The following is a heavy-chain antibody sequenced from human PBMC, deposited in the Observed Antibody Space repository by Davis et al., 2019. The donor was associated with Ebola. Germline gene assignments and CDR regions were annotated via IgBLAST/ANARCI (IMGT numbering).Heavy chain of an antibody. D-gene: IGHD4-17*01. CDR2: ISVRSIT. V-gene: IGHV3-23*01. CDR1: GFIFSSYA. Sequence: GESLKISCAASGFIFSSYAMSWVRQAPGEGLEWVSSISVRSITYHADSVKGRFTISRDNSKNTLYLQMNSLSAEDTAVYYCARVHPPTTVTTGWFDPWGQGTLVTVSS. CDR3: ARVHPPTTVTTGWFDP. J-gene: IGHJ5*02.